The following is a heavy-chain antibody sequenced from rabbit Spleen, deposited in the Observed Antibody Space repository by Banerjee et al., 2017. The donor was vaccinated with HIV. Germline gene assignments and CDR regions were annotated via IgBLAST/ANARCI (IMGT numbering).Heavy chain of an antibody. Sequence: QEQLEESGGGLVKPGGSLTLTCTASGFSFTDKDVMCWVRQAPGKGLEWIGCINTITGKTVYATWAKGRFTISRASSTTVTLQMTSLTAADTATYFCARDAAGREDFNLWGPGTLVTVS. D-gene: IGHD4-2*01. CDR3: ARDAAGREDFNL. CDR2: INTITGKT. V-gene: IGHV1S45*01. J-gene: IGHJ4*01. CDR1: GFSFTDKDV.